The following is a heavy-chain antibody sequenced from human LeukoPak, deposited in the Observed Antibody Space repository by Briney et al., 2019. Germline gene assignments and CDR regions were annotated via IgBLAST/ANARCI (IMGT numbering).Heavy chain of an antibody. CDR2: ISCSSSTI. Sequence: GGSLRLSCAASGFTFSSYAMHWVRQAPGKGLEWVSYISCSSSTIYYADSVKGRFTISRDNAKNSLYLQMNSLRDEDTAVYYCARTYGDFKIPPFDYWGQGTLVTVSS. CDR1: GFTFSSYA. J-gene: IGHJ4*02. CDR3: ARTYGDFKIPPFDY. D-gene: IGHD4-17*01. V-gene: IGHV3-48*02.